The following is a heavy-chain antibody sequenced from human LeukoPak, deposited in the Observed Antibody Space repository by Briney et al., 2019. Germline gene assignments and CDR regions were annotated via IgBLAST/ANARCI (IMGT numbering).Heavy chain of an antibody. CDR1: GGTFSSYA. CDR3: ARDLFPDSSGPDY. V-gene: IGHV1-18*01. Sequence: ASVKVSCKASGGTFSSYAISWVRQAPGQGLEWMGWISAYNGNTNYAQKLQGRVTMTTDTSTSTAYMELRSLRSDDTAVYYCARDLFPDSSGPDYWGQGTLVTVSS. D-gene: IGHD3-22*01. CDR2: ISAYNGNT. J-gene: IGHJ4*02.